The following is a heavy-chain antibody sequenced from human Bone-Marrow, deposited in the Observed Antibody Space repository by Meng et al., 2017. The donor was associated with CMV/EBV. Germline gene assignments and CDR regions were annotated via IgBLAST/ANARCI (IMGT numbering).Heavy chain of an antibody. V-gene: IGHV3-9*03. J-gene: IGHJ6*02. Sequence: SLKISCAASGLLFDDYAMHWVRQVPGKGLEWVSGISWNSGNIGYADSVKGRFTISRDNAKNSLYLQMNSLRAEDMGVYYCAKDTGSRGGYTLDVWGRGTTVTVSS. CDR3: AKDTGSRGGYTLDV. D-gene: IGHD5-24*01. CDR2: ISWNSGNI. CDR1: GLLFDDYA.